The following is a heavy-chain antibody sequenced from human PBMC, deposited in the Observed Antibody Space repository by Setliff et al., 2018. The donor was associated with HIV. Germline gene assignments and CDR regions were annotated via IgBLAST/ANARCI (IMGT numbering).Heavy chain of an antibody. V-gene: IGHV4-34*01. CDR2: INHSGST. Sequence: LSLTCAVYGGSFSGYYWSWIRQPPGKGLEWIGEINHSGSTNYNPSLKSRVTISVDTSKNQFSLKLSSVTAADTAVYYCARAYYSYYMDVWGKGTTVTVSS. J-gene: IGHJ6*03. CDR1: GGSFSGYY. CDR3: ARAYYSYYMDV.